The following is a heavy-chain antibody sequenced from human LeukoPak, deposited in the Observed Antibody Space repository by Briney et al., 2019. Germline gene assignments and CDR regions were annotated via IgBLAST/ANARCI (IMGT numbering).Heavy chain of an antibody. CDR3: AGDYGDHAFDS. CDR2: IYYSGST. J-gene: IGHJ4*02. V-gene: IGHV4-39*02. CDR1: GGSISSSTYY. D-gene: IGHD4/OR15-4a*01. Sequence: SETLSLTCSVSGGSISSSTYYWGWIRQPPGQGLDWIGNIYYSGSTYYNPSLKSRVTISVDTSKNQFSLKLTSVTAADTAVYYCAGDYGDHAFDSWGQGTLVTVSS.